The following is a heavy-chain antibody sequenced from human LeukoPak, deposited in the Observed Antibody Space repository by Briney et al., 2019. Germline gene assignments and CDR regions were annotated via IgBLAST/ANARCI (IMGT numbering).Heavy chain of an antibody. CDR3: AKVSPTGRAFDC. CDR2: IYTTGKT. V-gene: IGHV3-53*01. J-gene: IGHJ4*02. D-gene: IGHD1-1*01. CDR1: GFTVSINY. Sequence: QPGGSLRLSCAASGFTVSINYMSWVRQAPGEGLEWVSVIYTTGKTYYADSVKGRFSISRDNSKNTVYLQMNSPRAEDTAVYYCAKVSPTGRAFDCWGQGTLVTVSS.